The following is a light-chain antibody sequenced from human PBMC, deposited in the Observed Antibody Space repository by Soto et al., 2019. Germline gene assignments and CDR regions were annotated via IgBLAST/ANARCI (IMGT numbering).Light chain of an antibody. J-gene: IGKJ1*01. CDR1: QGISSY. Sequence: AIRMTQSPSSLSASTGDRVTITCRASQGISSYLAWYQQKPGKAPKLLIYAASTLQSGVPSRFSGSGSGTDFTLTSSCLQSEDVATYYCQQYYSYPWTFGQGTKVEIK. CDR3: QQYYSYPWT. V-gene: IGKV1-8*01. CDR2: AAS.